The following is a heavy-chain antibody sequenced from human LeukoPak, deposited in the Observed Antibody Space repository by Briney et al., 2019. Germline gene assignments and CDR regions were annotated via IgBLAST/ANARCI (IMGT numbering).Heavy chain of an antibody. CDR2: IKGKTDGGTT. D-gene: IGHD2-15*01. CDR3: ARHGTYCSGGSCYSFYYYYDGMDV. J-gene: IGHJ6*02. V-gene: IGHV3-15*01. Sequence: GGSLRLSCVASGFTFSNAWMSWVRQSPGKGLEWVGRIKGKTDGGTTDYAAPVKGRFTISRDDSKNTLYLQMNSLKTEDTAVYYCARHGTYCSGGSCYSFYYYYDGMDVWGQGTTVTVSS. CDR1: GFTFSNAW.